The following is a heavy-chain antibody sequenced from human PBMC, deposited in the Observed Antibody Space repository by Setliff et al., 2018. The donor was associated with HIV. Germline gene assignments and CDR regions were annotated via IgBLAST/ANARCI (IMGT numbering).Heavy chain of an antibody. Sequence: GASVKVSCKASGSTFTSYAINWVRQAPGQGLEWLGGFIPIFSTSNYAQRFQGRVTITAGESTSTAYMEQYNLRSEDTAMYYCTRGRGIIGALVYWGQGTLVTVSS. J-gene: IGHJ4*02. CDR2: FIPIFSTS. V-gene: IGHV1-69*13. CDR3: TRGRGIIGALVY. D-gene: IGHD2-21*01. CDR1: GSTFTSYA.